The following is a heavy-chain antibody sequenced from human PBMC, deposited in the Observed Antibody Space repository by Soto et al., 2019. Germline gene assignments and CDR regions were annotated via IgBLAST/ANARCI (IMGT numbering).Heavy chain of an antibody. Sequence: GGSLRLSCAASGFTFSDYYMTWIRQAPGKGLEWVSYISTSGNTIYYADSVKGRFTISRDNAKNSLYLQMNSLRAEDTAVYYCAGGRDYVWGNHRTSHFDYWGQGTLVTVS. J-gene: IGHJ4*02. CDR1: GFTFSDYY. CDR3: AGGRDYVWGNHRTSHFDY. D-gene: IGHD3-16*02. CDR2: ISTSGNTI. V-gene: IGHV3-11*01.